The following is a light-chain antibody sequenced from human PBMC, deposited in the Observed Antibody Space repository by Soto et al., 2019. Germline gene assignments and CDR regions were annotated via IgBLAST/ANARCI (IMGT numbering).Light chain of an antibody. V-gene: IGKV1-9*01. CDR3: QQLNSYLIT. Sequence: DNQMTQSPSTLSAPVGVRVTITCVASQGISSYLAWYQQKPGKAPKLLIYAASTLHTGVPSRFSGSGSGTDFTLTISSLQPEDFATYYCQQLNSYLITFGQGTRLEI. CDR1: QGISSY. J-gene: IGKJ5*01. CDR2: AAS.